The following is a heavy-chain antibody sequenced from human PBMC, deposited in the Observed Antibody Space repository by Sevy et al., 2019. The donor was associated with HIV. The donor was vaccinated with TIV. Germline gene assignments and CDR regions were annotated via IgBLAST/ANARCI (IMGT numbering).Heavy chain of an antibody. Sequence: GGSLRLSCAASGFTFSNAWMSWVRQAPGKGLEWVGRIKSKTDGGTTDYAEPGKGGFTISIDESNNTLYLQMNSLKTEDTAVYYCTTDGEVRFLEWLFDYWGQGTLVTVSS. D-gene: IGHD3-3*01. CDR1: GFTFSNAW. V-gene: IGHV3-15*01. CDR2: IKSKTDGGTT. J-gene: IGHJ4*02. CDR3: TTDGEVRFLEWLFDY.